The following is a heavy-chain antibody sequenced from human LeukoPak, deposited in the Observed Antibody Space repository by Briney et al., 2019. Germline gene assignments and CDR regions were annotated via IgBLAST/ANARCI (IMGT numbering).Heavy chain of an antibody. CDR1: GGTFKSYA. D-gene: IGHD3-10*01. Sequence: ASVKVSCTASGGTFKSYAITWVRQAPGQGREWMGGIIPMFAPARYAQNFQGRVTITTDESTSTAYMELSSLKSEDTAVYYCARGAHSGSYSSWFHPWGQGTLVTVSS. V-gene: IGHV1-69*05. CDR3: ARGAHSGSYSSWFHP. J-gene: IGHJ5*02. CDR2: IIPMFAPA.